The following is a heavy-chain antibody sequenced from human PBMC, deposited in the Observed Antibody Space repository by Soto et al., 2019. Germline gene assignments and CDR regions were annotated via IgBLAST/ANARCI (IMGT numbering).Heavy chain of an antibody. V-gene: IGHV4-30-4*01. D-gene: IGHD3-10*01. CDR2: IYYSGST. J-gene: IGHJ4*02. CDR1: GGSISSGDYY. CDR3: ARAEGSGFLVS. Sequence: QVQLQESGPGLVKPSQTLSLTCTVSGGSISSGDYYWSWIRQPPGKGRGWIGYIYYSGSTYYNPSLKGRVTIAVDTSKNQFSLKLSSVTAADTAVYYCARAEGSGFLVSWGQGSLVTVSS.